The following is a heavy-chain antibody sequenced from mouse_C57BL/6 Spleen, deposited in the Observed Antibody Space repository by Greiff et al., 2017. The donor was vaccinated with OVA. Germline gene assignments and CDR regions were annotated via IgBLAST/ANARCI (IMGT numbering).Heavy chain of an antibody. CDR1: GFTFSSYA. CDR3: ARERGFLYAMDY. Sequence: EVKLMESGGGLVKPGGSLKLSCAASGFTFSSYAMSWVRQTPEKRLEWVATISDGGSYTYYPDNVQGRFTISRDNAKNNRYLQMSHLKSEDTAMYYCARERGFLYAMDYWGQGTSVTVSS. J-gene: IGHJ4*01. CDR2: ISDGGSYT. V-gene: IGHV5-4*01.